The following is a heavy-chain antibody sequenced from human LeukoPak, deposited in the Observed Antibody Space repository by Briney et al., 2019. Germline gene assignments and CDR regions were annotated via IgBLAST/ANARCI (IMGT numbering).Heavy chain of an antibody. V-gene: IGHV1-8*01. CDR3: ARGHYDFWSGYHPYRL. D-gene: IGHD3-3*01. CDR1: GYTFTSYD. Sequence: ASVKVSCKASGYTFTSYDINWVRQATGQGLEWMGWMNPNSGNTGYAQKFQGRVTMTRNTSISTAYMELSSLRSEDTAVYYCARGHYDFWSGYHPYRLRGQGTLVTVSS. CDR2: MNPNSGNT. J-gene: IGHJ4*02.